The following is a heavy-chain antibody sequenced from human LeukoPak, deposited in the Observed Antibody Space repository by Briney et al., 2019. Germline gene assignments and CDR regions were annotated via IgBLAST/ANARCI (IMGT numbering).Heavy chain of an antibody. CDR1: GFTFSSYS. D-gene: IGHD4-17*01. J-gene: IGHJ4*02. CDR3: ASDYGGYPYFDY. CDR2: ISSSSSYI. Sequence: GGSLRLSCAASGFTFSSYSMNWVRQAPGKGLEWVSSISSSSSYIYYADSVKGRFTISRDNAKNSLYLQMNSLRAEDTAVYYCASDYGGYPYFDYWGQGTLVTVSS. V-gene: IGHV3-21*01.